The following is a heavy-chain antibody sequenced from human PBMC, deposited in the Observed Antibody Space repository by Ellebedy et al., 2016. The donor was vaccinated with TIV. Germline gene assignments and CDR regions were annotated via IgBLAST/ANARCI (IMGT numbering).Heavy chain of an antibody. CDR1: GFTFTTYW. Sequence: GESLKISCAVSGFTFTTYWMSWVRQAPGKGLEWVATIKEDGSEKYYVDSVKGRFTISRDNAKNSLYLQMNSLRADDTAVYNCARGGGIFNLWGQGTMVTVSS. CDR3: ARGGGIFNL. D-gene: IGHD3-10*01. V-gene: IGHV3-7*04. CDR2: IKEDGSEK. J-gene: IGHJ3*01.